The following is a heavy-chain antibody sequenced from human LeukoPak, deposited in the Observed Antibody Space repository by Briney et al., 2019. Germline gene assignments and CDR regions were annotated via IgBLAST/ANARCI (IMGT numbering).Heavy chain of an antibody. J-gene: IGHJ5*02. D-gene: IGHD5-24*01. Sequence: GGSLRLSCAASGFDLSTYEMNWVRQAPGKGLEWIADITISGHAKNYADSVKGRFSISRDNARTSLYLQMHSLRVEDTGVYYCARGDPHADLWGQGTLVTVSS. CDR2: ITISGHAK. CDR1: GFDLSTYE. CDR3: ARGDPHADL. V-gene: IGHV3-48*03.